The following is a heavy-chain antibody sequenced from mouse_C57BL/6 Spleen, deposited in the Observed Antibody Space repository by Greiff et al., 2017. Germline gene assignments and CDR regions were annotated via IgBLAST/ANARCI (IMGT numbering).Heavy chain of an antibody. CDR1: GYTFTSYW. CDR3: ARSGYYGSSYYAMDY. CDR2: IDPSDSYT. D-gene: IGHD1-1*01. J-gene: IGHJ4*01. V-gene: IGHV1-69*01. Sequence: QVQLQQPGAELVMPGASVKLSCKASGYTFTSYWMHWVKQRPGQGLEWIGEIDPSDSYTNYNPKFKGKSTLTVDKSSSTAYMQLSSLTSEDSAVYYCARSGYYGSSYYAMDYWGQGTSVTVSS.